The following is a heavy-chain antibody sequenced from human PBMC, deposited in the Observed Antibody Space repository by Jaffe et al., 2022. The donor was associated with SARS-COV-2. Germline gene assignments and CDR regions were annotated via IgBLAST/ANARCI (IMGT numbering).Heavy chain of an antibody. J-gene: IGHJ5*02. Sequence: QLQLQESGPGLVKPSETLSLTCTVSGGSISSSSYYWGWIRQPPGKGLEWIGSIYYSGSTYYNPSLKSRVTISVDTSKNQFSLKLSSVTAADTAVYYCASVPESLLLRPYGWFDPWGQGTLVTVSS. CDR3: ASVPESLLLRPYGWFDP. D-gene: IGHD2-15*01. V-gene: IGHV4-39*01. CDR1: GGSISSSSYY. CDR2: IYYSGST.